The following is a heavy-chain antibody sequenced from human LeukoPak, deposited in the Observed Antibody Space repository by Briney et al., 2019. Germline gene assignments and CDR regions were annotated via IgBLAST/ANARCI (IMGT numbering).Heavy chain of an antibody. D-gene: IGHD1-14*01. Sequence: GGSLRLSCAASGFTFSSYGMHWVRQAPGKGLEWVAVIWYDGSNKYYADSVKGRFTISRDNSKNTLYLQMNSLRAEDTAVYYCVKLGRTLDYWGQGTLVTVSS. CDR2: IWYDGSNK. V-gene: IGHV3-33*06. CDR1: GFTFSSYG. J-gene: IGHJ4*02. CDR3: VKLGRTLDY.